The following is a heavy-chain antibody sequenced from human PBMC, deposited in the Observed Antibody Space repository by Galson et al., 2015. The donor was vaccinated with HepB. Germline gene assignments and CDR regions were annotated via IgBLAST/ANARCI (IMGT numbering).Heavy chain of an antibody. D-gene: IGHD3-22*01. V-gene: IGHV3-30-3*01. J-gene: IGHJ4*02. CDR2: ISYEGSTK. CDR1: GFIFSSYG. Sequence: SLRLSCAASGFIFSSYGIHWVRQAPGKGLEWMAVISYEGSTKYYADSVKGRFTISRDNSKNMQYLQMNSLRVEDTAVYYCARGRDPNKYDSNGPIDHWGQGTLVTVSS. CDR3: ARGRDPNKYDSNGPIDH.